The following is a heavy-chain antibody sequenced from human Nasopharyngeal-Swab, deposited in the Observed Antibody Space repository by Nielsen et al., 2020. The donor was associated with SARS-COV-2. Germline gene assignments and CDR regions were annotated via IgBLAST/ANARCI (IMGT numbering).Heavy chain of an antibody. CDR1: GGSISSGGYY. D-gene: IGHD3-10*01. V-gene: IGHV4-31*03. CDR3: AREALKELLWFGASSSYYGMDV. Sequence: SETLSLTCTVSGGSISSGGYYWSWIRQHPGKGLEWIGYIYYSGSTYYHPSLKSRVTISVDTSKNQFSLKLSSVTAADTAVYYCAREALKELLWFGASSSYYGMDVWGQGTTVTVSS. CDR2: IYYSGST. J-gene: IGHJ6*02.